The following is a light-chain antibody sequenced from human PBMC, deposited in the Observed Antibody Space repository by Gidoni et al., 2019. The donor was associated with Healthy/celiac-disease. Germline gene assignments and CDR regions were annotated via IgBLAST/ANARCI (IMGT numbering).Light chain of an antibody. V-gene: IGKV1-33*01. J-gene: IGKJ2*01. CDR3: QQYDNRLYT. Sequence: DIQMTQSPSSLSASVGDRVTITCQASQDISNYLNWYQQKPGDAPKLLIYDASNLETGVPARFSGSGSGTDFTFTISSLQPEDIATYYCQQYDNRLYTFGQGTKLEIK. CDR2: DAS. CDR1: QDISNY.